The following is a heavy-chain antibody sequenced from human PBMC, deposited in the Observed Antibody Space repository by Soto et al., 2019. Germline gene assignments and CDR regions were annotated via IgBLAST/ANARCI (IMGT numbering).Heavy chain of an antibody. Sequence: QVQLQESGPGLVKPSHTLSLTCTVSGGSISSYYWSWIRQPPGKGLEWIGYIYYSGSTNYNPSLKSRVTISVDTSKNQFSLKLSSVTAADTAVYYCARRYGSSFDYWGQGTLVTVSS. CDR2: IYYSGST. CDR3: ARRYGSSFDY. D-gene: IGHD5-18*01. CDR1: GGSISSYY. J-gene: IGHJ4*02. V-gene: IGHV4-59*08.